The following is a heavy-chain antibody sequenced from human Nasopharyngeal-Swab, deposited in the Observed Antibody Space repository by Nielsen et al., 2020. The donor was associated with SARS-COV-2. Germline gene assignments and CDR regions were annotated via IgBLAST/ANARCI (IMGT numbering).Heavy chain of an antibody. CDR2: ISQNSGT. Sequence: SATLSLPCTVSGVSITSQYWSWIRQPPGEGLEWIGYISQNSGTSYNPSLKSRVTIFMDTSKNQFSLRLRSVSAADTAVYSCAKEGATGWFDPWGQGTLVTVSS. V-gene: IGHV4-59*11. CDR3: AKEGATGWFDP. J-gene: IGHJ5*02. CDR1: GVSITSQY.